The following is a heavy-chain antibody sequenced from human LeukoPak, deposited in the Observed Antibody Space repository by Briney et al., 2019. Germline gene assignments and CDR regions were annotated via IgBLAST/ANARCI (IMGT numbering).Heavy chain of an antibody. Sequence: ASVKVSCKASGYTFTSYDINWVRQATGQGLEWMGWMNPNSGNTGYAQKFQGRVTITRNTSISTAYMELSSLRSEDTAVYYCARAAAYDSSGYYYIGDYWGQGTLVTVSS. CDR3: ARAAAYDSSGYYYIGDY. D-gene: IGHD3-22*01. CDR1: GYTFTSYD. CDR2: MNPNSGNT. V-gene: IGHV1-8*03. J-gene: IGHJ4*02.